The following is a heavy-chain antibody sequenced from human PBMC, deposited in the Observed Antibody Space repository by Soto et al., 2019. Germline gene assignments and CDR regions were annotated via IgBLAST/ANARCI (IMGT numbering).Heavy chain of an antibody. D-gene: IGHD1-1*01. CDR2: IYYSGST. CDR3: ARGSGNTLRAYYYYGMDV. Sequence: PSETLSLTCTVSCGSISSGDYYWSWIRQPPGKGLEWIGYIYYSGSTYYNPSLKSRVTISVDTSKNQFSLKLSSVTAADTAVYYCARGSGNTLRAYYYYGMDVWGQGTTVTVSS. CDR1: CGSISSGDYY. V-gene: IGHV4-30-4*01. J-gene: IGHJ6*02.